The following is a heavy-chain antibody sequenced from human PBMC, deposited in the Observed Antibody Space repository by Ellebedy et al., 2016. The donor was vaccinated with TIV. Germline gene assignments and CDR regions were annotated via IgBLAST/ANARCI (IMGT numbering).Heavy chain of an antibody. CDR3: AKPYNYVWGSYRYSGGLDYFDN. CDR2: ISDSGGST. D-gene: IGHD3-16*02. J-gene: IGHJ4*02. CDR1: GFSFYNFA. Sequence: PGGSLRLSCSASGFSFYNFAMTWVRQAPGKGLEWAASISDSGGSTYYADSVKGRFTISRDNSRDTLYLQMNNLRVEDTAFYFCAKPYNYVWGSYRYSGGLDYFDNWGQGILVTVSS. V-gene: IGHV3-23*01.